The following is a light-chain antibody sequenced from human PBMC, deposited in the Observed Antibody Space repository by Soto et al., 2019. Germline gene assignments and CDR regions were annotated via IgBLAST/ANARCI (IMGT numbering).Light chain of an antibody. J-gene: IGKJ2*01. Sequence: EIVLTQSPGTLSLSPGERATLSCTASQSVTSSCLAWYQRKPGQAPRLLIHTTSIRATDIPDRFSGSGSGTDFTLTISRLEPEDSAVYYCQQYGSSPYTFGQGTKLEIK. CDR3: QQYGSSPYT. CDR1: QSVTSSC. V-gene: IGKV3-20*01. CDR2: TTS.